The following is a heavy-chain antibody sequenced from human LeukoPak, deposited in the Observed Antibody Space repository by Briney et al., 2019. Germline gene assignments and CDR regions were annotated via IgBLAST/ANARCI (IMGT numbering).Heavy chain of an antibody. V-gene: IGHV3-23*01. CDR3: AKFRFWSGYSIPPHFDY. CDR2: ISGSGGST. CDR1: GFTFSSYA. J-gene: IGHJ4*02. Sequence: GGSLRLSCAASGFTFSSYAMSWVGQAPGKGLEWVSAISGSGGSTYYADSVKGRFTISRDNSKNTLYLQMNSLRAVDTAVYYCAKFRFWSGYSIPPHFDYWGQGTLVTVSS. D-gene: IGHD3-3*01.